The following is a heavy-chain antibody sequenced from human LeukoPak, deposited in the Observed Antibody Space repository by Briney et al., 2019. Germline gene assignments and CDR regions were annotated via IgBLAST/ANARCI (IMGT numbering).Heavy chain of an antibody. CDR1: GYNFASYW. CDR2: IYPRDSDP. V-gene: IGHV5-51*01. Sequence: GESLKISCKGSGYNFASYWIGWVRQMPGKGLEWMGIIYPRDSDPRYSPSFQGQVTISADKSISTAYLQWSGLKASDTAMYYCARRGIAVAGTPAEYFQHWGQGTLVTVSS. D-gene: IGHD6-19*01. CDR3: ARRGIAVAGTPAEYFQH. J-gene: IGHJ1*01.